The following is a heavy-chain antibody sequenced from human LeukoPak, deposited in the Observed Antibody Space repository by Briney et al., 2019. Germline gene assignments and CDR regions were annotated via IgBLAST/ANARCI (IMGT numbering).Heavy chain of an antibody. CDR2: INHSGST. D-gene: IGHD2-15*01. CDR1: GGSFSGYY. V-gene: IGHV4-34*01. CDR3: ARVGTYCSGGSCYSPYYYGMDV. J-gene: IGHJ6*02. Sequence: SETLSLTCAVSGGSFSGYYWSWIRQPPGKGLEWIGEINHSGSTNYNPSLKSRVTISVDTSKNQFSLKLSSVTAADTAVYYCARVGTYCSGGSCYSPYYYGMDVWGQGTTVTVSS.